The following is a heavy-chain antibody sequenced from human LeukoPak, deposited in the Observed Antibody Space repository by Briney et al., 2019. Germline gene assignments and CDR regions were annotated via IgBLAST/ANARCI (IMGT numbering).Heavy chain of an antibody. V-gene: IGHV3-23*01. D-gene: IGHD3-10*01. J-gene: IGHJ4*02. CDR2: ISNGGGST. CDR3: AKVGRHYGSGKQGYYFDY. CDR1: GFTFPNYA. Sequence: PGGSLRLSCAASGFTFPNYAMAWVRQAPGKGLEWVSTISNGGGSTYYADSVRGRFTVSRDNSKNTLYLQMNSLRAEDTAVYYCAKVGRHYGSGKQGYYFDYWGQGTLVTVSS.